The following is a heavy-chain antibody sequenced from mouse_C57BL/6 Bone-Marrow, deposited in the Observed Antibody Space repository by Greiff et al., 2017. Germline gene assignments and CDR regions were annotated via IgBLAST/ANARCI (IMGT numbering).Heavy chain of an antibody. CDR1: GFTFTSYW. J-gene: IGHJ3*01. D-gene: IGHD2-2*01. CDR3: ASGLRRSGFSY. Sequence: QVQLQQPGAELVKPGASVKLSCKASGFTFTSYWMHWVKQRPGKGLEWIGMIHPNSGSTYYNEKFKSKATLTVDKSTSTAYMQLSSLTSEDSAVYCGASGLRRSGFSYWGQGTLVTVSA. CDR2: IHPNSGST. V-gene: IGHV1-64*01.